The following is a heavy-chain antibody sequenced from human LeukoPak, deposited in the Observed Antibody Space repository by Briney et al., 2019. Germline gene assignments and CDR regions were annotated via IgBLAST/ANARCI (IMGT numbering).Heavy chain of an antibody. CDR3: ARDSPPSYYHYMDV. CDR2: ISGVDSTI. J-gene: IGHJ6*03. V-gene: IGHV3-48*03. CDR1: GFTSSSYE. Sequence: GGSLRPSCAASGFTSSSYEMNWVRQAPGTGLGWFSYISGVDSTIYYVDSVKGRFTFSRDNDKNSLYLQMNSLRAEDTAVYYCARDSPPSYYHYMDVWGKGTTVTVSS.